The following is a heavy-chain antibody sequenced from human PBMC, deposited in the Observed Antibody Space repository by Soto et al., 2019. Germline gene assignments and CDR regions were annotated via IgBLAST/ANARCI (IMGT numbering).Heavy chain of an antibody. D-gene: IGHD3-10*01. V-gene: IGHV4-34*01. CDR1: GGSFSGYY. CDR3: ARGRYYGSGSYSS. CDR2: INHSGST. J-gene: IGHJ5*02. Sequence: QVQLQQWGAGLLKPSETLSLTCAVYGGSFSGYYWSWIRQPPGKGLEWIGEINHSGSTNYNPSLKSRVTISVDTSKNQFSLKLSSVTAADTAVYYCARGRYYGSGSYSSWGQGTLVTVSS.